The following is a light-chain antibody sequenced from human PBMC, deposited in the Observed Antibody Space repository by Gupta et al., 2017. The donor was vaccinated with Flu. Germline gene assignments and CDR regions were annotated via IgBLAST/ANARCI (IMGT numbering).Light chain of an antibody. CDR1: QGIGNY. J-gene: IGKJ2*01. Sequence: DRVTSTFRASQGIGNYLAWFQQKPGKAPKSLIYEASRLQGGVPSKFSGSGSGTDFSLTISSLQPEDFATYYCQQYYIYPRTFGQGTTLEIK. CDR2: EAS. V-gene: IGKV1-16*02. CDR3: QQYYIYPRT.